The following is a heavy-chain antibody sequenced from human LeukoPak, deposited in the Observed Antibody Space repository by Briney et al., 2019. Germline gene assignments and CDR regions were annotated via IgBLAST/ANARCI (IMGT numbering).Heavy chain of an antibody. J-gene: IGHJ4*02. CDR1: GYTFTSYG. D-gene: IGHD3-22*01. CDR3: ARDTYYYDSSGYYNFDY. CDR2: ISAYNGNT. V-gene: IGHV1-18*01. Sequence: GASVKVSCKASGYTFTSYGISWVRQAPGQGLEWMGWISAYNGNTNYAQKLRGRVTMTTDTSTSTAYMELRSLRSDDTAVYYCARDTYYYDSSGYYNFDYWGQGTLVTVSS.